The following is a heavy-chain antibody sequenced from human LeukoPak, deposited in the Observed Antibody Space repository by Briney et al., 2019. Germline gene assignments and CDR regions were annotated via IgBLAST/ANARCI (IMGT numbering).Heavy chain of an antibody. D-gene: IGHD3-22*01. CDR1: GFTFRSYW. V-gene: IGHV3-23*01. Sequence: GGSLRLSCAASGFTFRSYWMHWVRQAPGKGLEWVAGISDSGGSTNYADSVKGRFTISRDNPKNTLYLQMNSLRAEDTAVYFCAKRGVVIRVILVGFHKEAYYFDSWGQGALVTVSS. J-gene: IGHJ4*02. CDR3: AKRGVVIRVILVGFHKEAYYFDS. CDR2: ISDSGGST.